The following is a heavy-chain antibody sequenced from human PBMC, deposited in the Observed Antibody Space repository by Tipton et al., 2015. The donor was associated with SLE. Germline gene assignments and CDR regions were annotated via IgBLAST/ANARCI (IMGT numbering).Heavy chain of an antibody. D-gene: IGHD4-23*01. V-gene: IGHV3-30*04. CDR1: GFTFSTYS. Sequence: SLRLSCAASGFTFSTYSMHWVRQAPGKGLEWVAVISYDGSNKYYADSVKGRFTISRDNSKNTLYLQMNSLRAEDTAVYYCARDATTVVTPDYFDYWGQGTLVTVSS. J-gene: IGHJ4*02. CDR2: ISYDGSNK. CDR3: ARDATTVVTPDYFDY.